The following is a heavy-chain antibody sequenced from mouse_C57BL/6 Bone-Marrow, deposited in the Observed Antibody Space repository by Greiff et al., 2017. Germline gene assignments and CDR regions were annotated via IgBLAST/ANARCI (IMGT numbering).Heavy chain of an antibody. J-gene: IGHJ3*01. CDR3: IREGLRQGLPCAD. V-gene: IGHV5-9-1*02. Sequence: HLVESGEGLVKPGGSLKLSCAASGFTFSSYAMSWVRQTPEKRLEWVAYIRSGGDYIYYADTVQGRFTLSRDNARNTLYLQMSSLKSEDTAMYDCIREGLRQGLPCADWGQGTLVTVSA. CDR2: IRSGGDYI. D-gene: IGHD2-4*01. CDR1: GFTFSSYA.